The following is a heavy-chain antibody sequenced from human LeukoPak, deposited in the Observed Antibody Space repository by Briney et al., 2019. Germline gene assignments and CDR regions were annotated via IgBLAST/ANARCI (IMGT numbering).Heavy chain of an antibody. V-gene: IGHV4-34*01. J-gene: IGHJ5*02. D-gene: IGHD3-9*01. CDR2: INHSGST. Sequence: SETLSLTCAVYGGSFSGYYWSWIRQPPGKGLEWIGEINHSGSTNYNPSLKSRVTISVDTSKNQVSLKLSSVTAADTTVYYCARGGYDILTGYVSNWFDPWGQGTLVTVSS. CDR1: GGSFSGYY. CDR3: ARGGYDILTGYVSNWFDP.